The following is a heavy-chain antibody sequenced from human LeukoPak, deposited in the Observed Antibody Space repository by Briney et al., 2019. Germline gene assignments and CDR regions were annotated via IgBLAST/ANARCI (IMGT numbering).Heavy chain of an antibody. CDR1: GGSISSYY. Sequence: PSETLSLTCTVSGGSISSYYWSWIRQPAGKGLEWIGRIYTSRSTNYNPSLKSRVTMSVDTSKNQFSLKLSSVTAADTAVHYCARVAYSSGWYEDWFDPWGQGTLVTVSS. V-gene: IGHV4-4*07. D-gene: IGHD6-19*01. CDR3: ARVAYSSGWYEDWFDP. J-gene: IGHJ5*02. CDR2: IYTSRST.